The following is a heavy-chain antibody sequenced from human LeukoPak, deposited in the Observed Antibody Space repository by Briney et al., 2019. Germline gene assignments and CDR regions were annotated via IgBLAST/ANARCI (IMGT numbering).Heavy chain of an antibody. CDR3: ARVNWNLRPYFDL. Sequence: PSETLSLTCTVSGGSISSYYWSWIRQHPGKGLEWIGYIYYSGSTYYNPSLKSRVTISVDTSKNQFSLKLSSMTAADTAVYYCARVNWNLRPYFDLWGRGTLVTVSS. D-gene: IGHD1-1*01. J-gene: IGHJ2*01. CDR2: IYYSGST. CDR1: GGSISSYY. V-gene: IGHV4-59*06.